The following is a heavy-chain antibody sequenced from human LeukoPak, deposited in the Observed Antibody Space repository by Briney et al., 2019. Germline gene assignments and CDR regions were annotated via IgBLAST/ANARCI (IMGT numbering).Heavy chain of an antibody. D-gene: IGHD6-6*01. CDR2: ISYDGSNK. J-gene: IGHJ3*02. Sequence: GGSLRLSCAASGFTFSSYAMHWVRQAPGKGLEWVAVISYDGSNKYYADSVKGRFTISRDNSKNTLYLQMNSLRAEDTAVYYCARSDLVVSAFDIWGQGTMVTVSS. CDR1: GFTFSSYA. V-gene: IGHV3-30-3*01. CDR3: ARSDLVVSAFDI.